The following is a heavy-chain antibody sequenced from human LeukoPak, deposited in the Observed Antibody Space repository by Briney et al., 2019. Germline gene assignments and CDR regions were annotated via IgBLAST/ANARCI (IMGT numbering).Heavy chain of an antibody. CDR2: IYNVGTT. V-gene: IGHV3-53*01. J-gene: IGHJ4*02. CDR1: GFSVTSNY. CDR3: ARDQDGYFDS. Sequence: PGGSLRLSCAASGFSVTSNYMSWVRQAPGKGLEWVSVIYNVGTTYYTDSVKGRFTISRDISKNTLYLQMNSLRTEDAAVYYCARDQDGYFDSWAREPWSLSP. D-gene: IGHD4-17*01.